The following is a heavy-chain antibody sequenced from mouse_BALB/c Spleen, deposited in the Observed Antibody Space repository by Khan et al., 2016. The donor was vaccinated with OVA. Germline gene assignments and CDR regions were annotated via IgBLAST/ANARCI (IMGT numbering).Heavy chain of an antibody. J-gene: IGHJ2*01. D-gene: IGHD2-12*01. CDR1: RFTFSSYG. Sequence: EVELVESGGGIVQPGGSLNRSCEASRFTFSSYGMYSVRQTPEKRLELVATIDSIGGSTDYTDSVKRRFTISGDNAKNALYLQMRSLKSEDTAMYYCARSAIWGQGTTLTVSS. CDR3: ARSAI. CDR2: IDSIGGST. V-gene: IGHV5-6-3*01.